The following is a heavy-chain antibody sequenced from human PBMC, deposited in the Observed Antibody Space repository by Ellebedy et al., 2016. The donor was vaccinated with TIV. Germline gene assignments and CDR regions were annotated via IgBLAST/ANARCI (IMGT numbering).Heavy chain of an antibody. CDR1: GGSFSGYY. J-gene: IGHJ4*02. CDR2: INQSGRT. Sequence: SETLSLTCAVYGGSFSGYYWSWIRQPPGKGLEWIGEINQSGRTNYNPSLDKGRVTISVTTSKNQFSLRLSSVTVADTAVYYCAEGRRGWYYFDHWGQGTPVTVSS. D-gene: IGHD2-15*01. CDR3: AEGRRGWYYFDH. V-gene: IGHV4-34*01.